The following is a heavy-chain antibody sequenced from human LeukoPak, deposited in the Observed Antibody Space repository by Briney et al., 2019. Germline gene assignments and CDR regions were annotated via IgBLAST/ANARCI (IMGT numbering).Heavy chain of an antibody. CDR3: ARDGAVAGHRYYYYYMDV. D-gene: IGHD6-19*01. V-gene: IGHV1-2*02. J-gene: IGHJ6*03. CDR2: INPNSGGT. CDR1: GYTFTGYY. Sequence: GGPVKVSCKASGYTFTGYYMHWVRQAPGQGREWMGWINPNSGGTNYAQKFQGRVTMTRDTSISTAYMELSRMRSDDTAVYYCARDGAVAGHRYYYYYMDVWGKGTTVTISS.